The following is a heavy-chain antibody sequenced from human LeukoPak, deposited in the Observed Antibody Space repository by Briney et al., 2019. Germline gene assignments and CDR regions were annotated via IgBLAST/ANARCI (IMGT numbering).Heavy chain of an antibody. CDR2: IYHSGST. Sequence: SETLSLTCAVSGGSIKSNNWWSWVRQPPGKGLEWIGYIYHSGSTYYNPSLKSRVTISVDRSKNQFSLKLSSVTAADTAVYYCARAAQGFDYWGQGTLVTVSS. V-gene: IGHV4-4*02. CDR1: GGSIKSNNW. CDR3: ARAAQGFDY. J-gene: IGHJ4*02.